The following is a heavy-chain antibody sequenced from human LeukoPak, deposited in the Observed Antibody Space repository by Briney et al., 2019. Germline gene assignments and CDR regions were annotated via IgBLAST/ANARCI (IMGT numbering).Heavy chain of an antibody. J-gene: IGHJ4*02. CDR1: GGSLSFYS. CDR2: IYYSGNT. CDR3: VRANYFDY. Sequence: SGTLSLTCTVPGGSLSFYSWSWIRQPPGKGLEWIGYIYYSGNTNYNPSLKSRLTISVDTSKNHFSLKLSSVTAADTAVYYCVRANYFDYWGQGTLVTVSS. V-gene: IGHV4-59*01.